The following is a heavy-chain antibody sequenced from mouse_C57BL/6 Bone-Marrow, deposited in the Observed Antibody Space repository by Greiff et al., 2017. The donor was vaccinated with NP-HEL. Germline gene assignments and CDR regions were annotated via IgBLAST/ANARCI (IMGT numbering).Heavy chain of an antibody. CDR3: ARFPHEYCGSSFPDY. CDR2: IHPNSGST. V-gene: IGHV1-64*01. Sequence: QVQLQQPGAELVKPGASVKLSCKASGYTFTSYWMHWVKQRPGQGLEWIGMIHPNSGSTNYNEKFKSKATLTVDKSSSTAYMQLSSLTSEDSAVYYCARFPHEYCGSSFPDYWGQGTTLTVSS. D-gene: IGHD1-1*01. J-gene: IGHJ2*01. CDR1: GYTFTSYW.